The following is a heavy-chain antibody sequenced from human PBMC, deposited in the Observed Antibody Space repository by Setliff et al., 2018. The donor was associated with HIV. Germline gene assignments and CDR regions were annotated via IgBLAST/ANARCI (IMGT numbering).Heavy chain of an antibody. V-gene: IGHV3-23*01. CDR2: ISGLSNVR. D-gene: IGHD1-20*01. Sequence: GGSLRLSCAASGFTFSNYVMTGVRQAPGKGLEWVSAISGLSNVRNYADSVKGRFTISRDNSKNTLFLQVSSLRADDTAVYYCAKGYNADWYFFDYWGQGTLVTVSS. CDR1: GFTFSNYV. CDR3: AKGYNADWYFFDY. J-gene: IGHJ4*02.